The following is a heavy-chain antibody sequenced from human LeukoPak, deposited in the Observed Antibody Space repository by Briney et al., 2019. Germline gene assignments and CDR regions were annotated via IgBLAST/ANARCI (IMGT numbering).Heavy chain of an antibody. CDR1: GYSFTSYW. D-gene: IGHD1-14*01. CDR3: ARHQWLGDRNHFTYPVFDY. Sequence: GESLKISCKGSGYSFTSYWIGWVRQMPGKGLEWMGIIYPGDSDTRYSPSFQGQVTISADKSISTAYLQWSSLKASDTAMYYCARHQWLGDRNHFTYPVFDYWGQGTLVTVSS. V-gene: IGHV5-51*01. CDR2: IYPGDSDT. J-gene: IGHJ4*02.